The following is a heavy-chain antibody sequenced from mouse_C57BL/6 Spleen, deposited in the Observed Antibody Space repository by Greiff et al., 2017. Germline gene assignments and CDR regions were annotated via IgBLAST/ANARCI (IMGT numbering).Heavy chain of an antibody. CDR1: GYSFTDYN. Sequence: EVKLVESGPELVKPGASVKISCKASGYSFTDYNMNWVKQSNGKSLEWIGVINPNYGTTSYNQKFKGKATLTVDQSSSTAYMQLNSLTSEDSAVYYCARSGMGKRSFDYWGQGTTLTVSS. D-gene: IGHD2-1*01. J-gene: IGHJ2*01. CDR3: ARSGMGKRSFDY. V-gene: IGHV1-39*01. CDR2: INPNYGTT.